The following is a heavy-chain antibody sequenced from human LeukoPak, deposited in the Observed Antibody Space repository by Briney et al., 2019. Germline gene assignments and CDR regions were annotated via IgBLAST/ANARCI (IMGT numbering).Heavy chain of an antibody. J-gene: IGHJ4*02. V-gene: IGHV4-59*01. CDR2: IYYSGST. Sequence: SETLSLTCTVSGGSISSYYWSWIRQPPGKGLEWIGYIYYSGSTNYNPSLKSRVTISVDTSKNQFSLKLSSVTAADTAVYYCARGLASSWHPRRSYYFDYWGQGTLVTVSS. CDR1: GGSISSYY. CDR3: ARGLASSWHPRRSYYFDY. D-gene: IGHD6-13*01.